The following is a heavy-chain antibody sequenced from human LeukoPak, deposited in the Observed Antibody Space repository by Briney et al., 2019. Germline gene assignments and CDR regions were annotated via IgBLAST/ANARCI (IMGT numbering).Heavy chain of an antibody. Sequence: PSETLSLTCAVSGDSISSNYWWTWVRQPPGKGLEWIWVIHHSESTNFNPSLKSRVTISVDKSTNHFSLSLTSVSAADTAVYYCARGIPGSFGTSGYYYEYWGQGILVTVSS. CDR3: ARGIPGSFGTSGYYYEY. D-gene: IGHD3-22*01. V-gene: IGHV4-4*02. CDR1: GDSISSNYW. CDR2: IHHSEST. J-gene: IGHJ4*02.